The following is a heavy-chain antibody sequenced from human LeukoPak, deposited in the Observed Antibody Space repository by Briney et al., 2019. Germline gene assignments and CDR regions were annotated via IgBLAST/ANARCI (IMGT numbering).Heavy chain of an antibody. V-gene: IGHV1-18*01. CDR2: INTYNGNT. D-gene: IGHD3-22*01. J-gene: IGHJ5*02. CDR3: ARTVSGYSWGVWFDP. Sequence: ASVKVSCKASSYTFTSYGISWVRQAPGQGLEWMGWINTYNGNTNYAQNLQGRVTMATDTSTSTAYMELRSLGSDDTAVYYCARTVSGYSWGVWFDPWGQGTLVTVSS. CDR1: SYTFTSYG.